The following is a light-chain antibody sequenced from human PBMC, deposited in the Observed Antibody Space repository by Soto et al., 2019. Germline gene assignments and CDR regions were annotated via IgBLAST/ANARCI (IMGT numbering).Light chain of an antibody. CDR3: QQYDNLPYT. J-gene: IGKJ2*01. CDR2: DAS. Sequence: DPQMTQSPSSLSASVGDRVTLTCQASQDISNYLNWYQQKPGKAPKLLIYDASNLETGVPSRFSGSGSGTDFTFTISSLQPEDIATYYCQQYDNLPYTFGQGTKLEIK. CDR1: QDISNY. V-gene: IGKV1-33*01.